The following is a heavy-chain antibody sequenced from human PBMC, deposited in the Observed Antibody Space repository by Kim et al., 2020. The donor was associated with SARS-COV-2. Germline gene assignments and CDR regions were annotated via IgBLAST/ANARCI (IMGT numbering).Heavy chain of an antibody. D-gene: IGHD3-22*01. CDR2: IIPIFGTA. V-gene: IGHV1-69*13. Sequence: SVKVSCKASGGTFSSYAISWVRQAPGQGLEWMGGIIPIFGTANYAQKFQGRVTITADESTSTAYMELSSLRSEDTAVYYCARNHNYYDSSGYQFDYWGQGTLVTVSS. J-gene: IGHJ4*02. CDR1: GGTFSSYA. CDR3: ARNHNYYDSSGYQFDY.